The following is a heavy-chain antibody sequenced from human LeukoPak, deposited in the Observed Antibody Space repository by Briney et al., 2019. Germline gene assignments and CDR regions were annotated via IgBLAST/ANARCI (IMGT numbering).Heavy chain of an antibody. V-gene: IGHV1-69*06. CDR2: IIPIFGTA. D-gene: IGHD3-10*01. CDR3: ARDREPVRGNWFDP. J-gene: IGHJ5*02. Sequence: SVKVSCKASGGTFSSYAISWVRQAPGQGLEWMGGIIPIFGTANYAQKFQGRVTITADKSTSTAYMELSSLRSEDTAVYYCARDREPVRGNWFDPWGQGTLVTISS. CDR1: GGTFSSYA.